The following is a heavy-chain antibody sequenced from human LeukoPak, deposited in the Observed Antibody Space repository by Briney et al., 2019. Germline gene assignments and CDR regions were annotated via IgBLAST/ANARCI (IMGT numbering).Heavy chain of an antibody. D-gene: IGHD3-10*01. CDR3: ARNMATVVRVDS. Sequence: PSETLSLTCTVSGGSISSYYWSWIRQPPGKGLEWIGYIYYSGSTNYNPSLKSRVTISVDTSKNQFSLKLSSVTAADTAVYYCARNMATVVRVDSWGQGTLVIVSS. V-gene: IGHV4-59*01. CDR1: GGSISSYY. CDR2: IYYSGST. J-gene: IGHJ5*01.